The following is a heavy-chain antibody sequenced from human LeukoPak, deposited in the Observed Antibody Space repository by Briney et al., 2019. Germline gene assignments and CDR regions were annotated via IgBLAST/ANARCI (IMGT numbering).Heavy chain of an antibody. V-gene: IGHV1-69*13. CDR1: GYSLTEVS. D-gene: IGHD3-22*01. Sequence: ASARVSCKISGYSLTEVSMHWVRQAPGEGLEWMGGIIPLLGTANYAQKFQGRLTITADEFTGTAYMELSSLRSEDTAVFYCASNTNYYENTGHYVFDSWGQGTLVTVSS. J-gene: IGHJ4*02. CDR2: IIPLLGTA. CDR3: ASNTNYYENTGHYVFDS.